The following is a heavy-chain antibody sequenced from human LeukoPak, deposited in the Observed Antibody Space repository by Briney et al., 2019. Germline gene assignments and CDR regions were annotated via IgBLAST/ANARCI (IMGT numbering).Heavy chain of an antibody. J-gene: IGHJ4*02. V-gene: IGHV3-33*01. Sequence: PGTSLRLSCVTSGLTFTNHGFHWLRQAAGKGLEWVAFVRNDGFDTYHSNSVKGRFSISRDDSRNTVYLQMNSLTAEDTALYHCARDRGKDYFGDWGQGTQVTVSS. CDR2: VRNDGFDT. CDR1: GLTFTNHG. CDR3: ARDRGKDYFGD. D-gene: IGHD4-23*01.